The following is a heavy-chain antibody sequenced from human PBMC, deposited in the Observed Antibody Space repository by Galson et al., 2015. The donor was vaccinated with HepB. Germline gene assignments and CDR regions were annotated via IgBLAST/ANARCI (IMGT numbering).Heavy chain of an antibody. V-gene: IGHV3-30*18. D-gene: IGHD3-10*01. J-gene: IGHJ4*02. CDR2: ISYDGSNK. Sequence: SLRLSCAASGFTFSSYGMHWVRQAPGKGLEWVAVISYDGSNKYYADSVKGRFTISRDNSKNTLYLQMNSLRAEDTAVYYCAKGVGGIEDYWGQGTLVTVSS. CDR1: GFTFSSYG. CDR3: AKGVGGIEDY.